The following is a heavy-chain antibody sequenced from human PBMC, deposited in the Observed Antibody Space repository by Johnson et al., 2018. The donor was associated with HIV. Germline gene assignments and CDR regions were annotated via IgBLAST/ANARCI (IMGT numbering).Heavy chain of an antibody. V-gene: IGHV3-11*04. Sequence: QMLLVESGGGLVKPGGSLRLYCAASRFTFSDYYMSWIRQTPGKGLEWVSYISSSGGTIYYADSVKGRFSISRDNAKNSLYLQMNSLRAEDTAVYYCARDRGYWDAFDIWGQGTMVIVSS. CDR3: ARDRGYWDAFDI. CDR2: ISSSGGTI. CDR1: RFTFSDYY. J-gene: IGHJ3*02. D-gene: IGHD3-22*01.